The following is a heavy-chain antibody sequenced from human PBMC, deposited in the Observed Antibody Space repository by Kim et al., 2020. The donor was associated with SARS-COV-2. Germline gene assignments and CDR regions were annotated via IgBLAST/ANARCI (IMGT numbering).Heavy chain of an antibody. V-gene: IGHV3-23*01. J-gene: IGHJ5*02. Sequence: YEGDSVKGRFTIARDNSKKTLYLQMSSLRAEDTAVYYCAKSRAVALDWFDPWGQGTLVTVSS. CDR3: AKSRAVALDWFDP. D-gene: IGHD6-13*01.